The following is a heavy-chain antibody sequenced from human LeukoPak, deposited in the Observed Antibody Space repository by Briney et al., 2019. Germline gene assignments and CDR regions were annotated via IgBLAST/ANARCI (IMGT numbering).Heavy chain of an antibody. CDR3: ARDLPYCTSISCYVDGMDV. Sequence: GGSLRLSCAASGFTFSNYAIHWVRQVPGKGLEWVAVISYDGSNKYYADSVRGRFTISRDNSKNTLYLQMNSLRAEDTAVYYCARDLPYCTSISCYVDGMDVWGQGTTVIVSS. D-gene: IGHD2-2*01. J-gene: IGHJ6*02. CDR1: GFTFSNYA. CDR2: ISYDGSNK. V-gene: IGHV3-30*14.